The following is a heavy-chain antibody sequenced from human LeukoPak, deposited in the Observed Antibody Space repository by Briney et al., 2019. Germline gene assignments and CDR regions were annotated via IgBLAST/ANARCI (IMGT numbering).Heavy chain of an antibody. V-gene: IGHV3-30*02. CDR2: IRYDGTNK. D-gene: IGHD6-13*01. Sequence: QSGGSLRLSCAASGFTFSNYGMHWVRQAPGKGLEWVAFIRYDGTNKNYADSVRGRFTISRDNPKNTLYLQMNSLRAEDTAVYYCAKKRSSTWYDFDYWGQGTLVTVSS. CDR1: GFTFSNYG. CDR3: AKKRSSTWYDFDY. J-gene: IGHJ4*02.